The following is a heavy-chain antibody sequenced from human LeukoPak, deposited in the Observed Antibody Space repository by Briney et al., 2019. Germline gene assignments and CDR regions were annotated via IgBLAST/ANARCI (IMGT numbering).Heavy chain of an antibody. CDR2: INHSGST. V-gene: IGHV4-34*01. Sequence: PSETLSLTCAVYGGSFSGYYWSWIRQPPGKGLEWIGEINHSGSTNYNPSLKSRVTLSVDMSKNQSSLKLSSVTAADTAVYYCARGVYIAEAQYGYWGQGTLVTVSS. J-gene: IGHJ4*02. CDR1: GGSFSGYY. D-gene: IGHD6-13*01. CDR3: ARGVYIAEAQYGY.